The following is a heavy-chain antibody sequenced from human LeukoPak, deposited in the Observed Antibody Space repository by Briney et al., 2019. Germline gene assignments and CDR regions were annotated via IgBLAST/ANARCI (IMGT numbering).Heavy chain of an antibody. D-gene: IGHD3-3*01. CDR3: ARGHPYYDFWSGYSNWFDP. CDR1: GGSISSGSYY. V-gene: IGHV4-61*02. Sequence: SETLSLTCTVSGGSISSGSYYWSWIRQPAGKGLEWIGRIYTSGSTNYNPSLKSRVTISVDTSKNQFSLKLSSVTAADTAAYYCARGHPYYDFWSGYSNWFDPWGQGTLVTVSS. J-gene: IGHJ5*02. CDR2: IYTSGST.